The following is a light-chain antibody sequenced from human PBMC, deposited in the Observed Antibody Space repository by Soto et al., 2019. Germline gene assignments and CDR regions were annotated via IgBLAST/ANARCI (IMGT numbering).Light chain of an antibody. Sequence: VEMLPPPHSLPVTLGPPATISCRSSQGLVYSDGNTYLNWFHQRPGQSPRRLIYKVSNRDSGVPDRFSGSGSGTDFTLKISRVEAEDVGVYYCMQGKHWPPTFGQGTRLEIK. CDR1: QGLVYSDGNTY. V-gene: IGKV2-30*01. CDR2: KVS. CDR3: MQGKHWPPT. J-gene: IGKJ5*01.